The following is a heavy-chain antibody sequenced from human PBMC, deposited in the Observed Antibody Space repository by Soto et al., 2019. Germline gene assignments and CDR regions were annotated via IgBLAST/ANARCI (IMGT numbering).Heavy chain of an antibody. CDR1: NASITSSGYY. V-gene: IGHV4-31*03. D-gene: IGHD1-26*01. CDR3: ARMSGTYYVPDY. CDR2: IYHSGST. Sequence: QVQLQESGPRLVEASHTLSLTCTVSNASITSSGYYWSWVRQPPGKRLEWIGYIYHSGSTFYSPSLQGRLTMSVDTSKNQFSLTLRSVTAADTAVYHCARMSGTYYVPDYWGQGTLGTVSS. J-gene: IGHJ4*02.